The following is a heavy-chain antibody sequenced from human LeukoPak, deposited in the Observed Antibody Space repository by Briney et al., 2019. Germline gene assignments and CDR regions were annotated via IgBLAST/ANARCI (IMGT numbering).Heavy chain of an antibody. CDR1: GYSFTNYW. D-gene: IGHD4-11*01. CDR2: IYPGDSDT. Sequence: GESLKISCKGSGYSFTNYWIGWVRQMPGKGLEWMGIIYPGDSDTRYSPSFQGQVTISADKSISTAYLQWSSLKASDTAMCYCARPVDTTTLNAFDIWGQGTMVTVSS. J-gene: IGHJ3*02. CDR3: ARPVDTTTLNAFDI. V-gene: IGHV5-51*01.